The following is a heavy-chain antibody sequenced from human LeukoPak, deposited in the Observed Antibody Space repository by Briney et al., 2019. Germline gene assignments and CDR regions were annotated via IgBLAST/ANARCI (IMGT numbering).Heavy chain of an antibody. Sequence: SETLSLTCTVSGGSITSSSHYWGWIRQPPGKGLEWIGSIYYTASTYYNPSLKSRVTMSVDTSKNQFSLKLSSVTAADTAVYYCAGAPYSSSRSPFDYWGQGTLVTVSS. CDR1: GGSITSSSHY. D-gene: IGHD6-13*01. CDR2: IYYTAST. J-gene: IGHJ4*02. V-gene: IGHV4-39*07. CDR3: AGAPYSSSRSPFDY.